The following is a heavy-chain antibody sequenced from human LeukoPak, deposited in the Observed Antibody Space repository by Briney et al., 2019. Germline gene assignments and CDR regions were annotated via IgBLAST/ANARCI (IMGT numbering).Heavy chain of an antibody. CDR2: VSSSGNKK. Sequence: PGRSLRLSCAASGFTFRSYDMHWVRQAPGKGLEWVAFVSSSGNKKYYGDSVKGRFIISRDNSKDTLYLQMNSLSAEDTALYYCAKDRGYNSYYFDYWGQGSLVTVSS. CDR3: AKDRGYNSYYFDY. V-gene: IGHV3-30*18. CDR1: GFTFRSYD. J-gene: IGHJ4*02. D-gene: IGHD5-24*01.